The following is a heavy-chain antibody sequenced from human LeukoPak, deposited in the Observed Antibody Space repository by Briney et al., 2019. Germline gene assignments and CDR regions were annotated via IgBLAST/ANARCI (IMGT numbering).Heavy chain of an antibody. V-gene: IGHV3-74*01. CDR1: GFTFSSYW. Sequence: GGSLRLSCAASGFTFSSYWMHWVRQAPGKGLVWVSRINTDGSSTSYADSVKGRFTISRDNTKNTLYLQMNSLRAEDTAVYYCAREETVTTRYDYWGQGTLVTVSS. J-gene: IGHJ4*02. CDR3: AREETVTTRYDY. D-gene: IGHD4-11*01. CDR2: INTDGSST.